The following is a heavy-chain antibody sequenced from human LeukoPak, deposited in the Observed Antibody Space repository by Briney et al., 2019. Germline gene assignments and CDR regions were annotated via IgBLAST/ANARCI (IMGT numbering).Heavy chain of an antibody. D-gene: IGHD3-10*01. CDR3: ARAGVWFGEITDY. Sequence: ASVKVSCKASGYTFTGYYMHWVRQAPRQVLEWMGWINPNSGGTNYAQKFQGRVTMTRATSISTAYMELSRLRSDDTAVYYCARAGVWFGEITDYWGQGTLVTVSS. J-gene: IGHJ4*02. CDR1: GYTFTGYY. V-gene: IGHV1-2*02. CDR2: INPNSGGT.